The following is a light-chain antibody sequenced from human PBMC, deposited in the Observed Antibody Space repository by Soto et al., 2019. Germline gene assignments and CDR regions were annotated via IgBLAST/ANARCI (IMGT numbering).Light chain of an antibody. J-gene: IGKJ1*01. CDR1: QSFSSSY. Sequence: EIVLTQSPGTLSLSPGERATLSCRASQSFSSSYFAWYQQKPGQAPRLLIYGASSRATGIPDRFSGSASGTDFPLTISRLEPEDFAVYFCHQFGSSLTFGQGTKVEIK. CDR2: GAS. V-gene: IGKV3-20*01. CDR3: HQFGSSLT.